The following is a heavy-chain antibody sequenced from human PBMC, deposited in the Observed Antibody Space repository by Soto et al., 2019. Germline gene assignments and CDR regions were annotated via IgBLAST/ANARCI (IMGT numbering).Heavy chain of an antibody. D-gene: IGHD5-12*01. V-gene: IGHV3-11*04. CDR3: ARAIRGYGAYGGY. Sequence: QVQLVESGGDLVKPGGSLRLSCAASGFTFSDYYMSWIRQTPGKVLEWVSYITQSGHATQYADSVRGRFTISRDNNKNSLYLQMNSLRVEDTGVYYCARAIRGYGAYGGYLGQGALVTVSS. J-gene: IGHJ4*02. CDR2: ITQSGHAT. CDR1: GFTFSDYY.